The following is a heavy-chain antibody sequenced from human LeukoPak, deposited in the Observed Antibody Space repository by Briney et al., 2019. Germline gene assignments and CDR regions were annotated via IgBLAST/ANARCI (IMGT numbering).Heavy chain of an antibody. D-gene: IGHD6-19*01. CDR3: ARVSSSGWSPSYYYYYYGMDV. Sequence: ASVKVSCKASGYTFTSYDINWVRQATGQGLEWMGWINPNSGGTNYAQKFQGGVTMTRDTSISTAYMELSRLRSDDTAVYYCARVSSSGWSPSYYYYYYGMDVWGQGTTVTVSS. CDR1: GYTFTSYD. CDR2: INPNSGGT. V-gene: IGHV1-2*02. J-gene: IGHJ6*02.